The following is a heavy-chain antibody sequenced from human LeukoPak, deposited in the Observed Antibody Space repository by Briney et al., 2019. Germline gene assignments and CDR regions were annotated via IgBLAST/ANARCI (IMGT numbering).Heavy chain of an antibody. V-gene: IGHV3-23*01. D-gene: IGHD1-14*01. CDR2: ISGSGGST. CDR3: AKGRNLRDAFDI. CDR1: GFTFSSYA. J-gene: IGHJ3*02. Sequence: GGSLRLSCAASGFTFSSYAMSWVRQAPGKGLEWVSAISGSGGSTYYADSVKGRFTISRDNPKNTLYLQMNSLRAEDTAVYYCAKGRNLRDAFDIWGQGTMVTVSS.